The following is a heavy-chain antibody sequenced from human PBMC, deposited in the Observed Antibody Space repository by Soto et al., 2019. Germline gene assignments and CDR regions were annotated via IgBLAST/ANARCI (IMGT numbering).Heavy chain of an antibody. Sequence: GGSLRLSCAASGFTFSSYEMNWVRQAPGKGLEWLPYISSSGSTTYYGDSVKGRFTISRDNAKNSLFLQMNSLRAEDTAVYYCARDLWFGGYYAMDVWGQGTTVTVSS. CDR2: ISSSGSTT. CDR1: GFTFSSYE. V-gene: IGHV3-48*03. D-gene: IGHD3-10*01. CDR3: ARDLWFGGYYAMDV. J-gene: IGHJ6*02.